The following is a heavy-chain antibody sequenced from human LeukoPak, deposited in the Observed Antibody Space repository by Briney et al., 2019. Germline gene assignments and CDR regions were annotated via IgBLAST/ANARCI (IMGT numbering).Heavy chain of an antibody. CDR3: AKDQGCSGGSCYIGYYYYYMDV. D-gene: IGHD2-15*01. CDR2: IRYDGSNK. CDR1: GFTFSSYA. Sequence: GGSLRLSCAASGFTFSSYAMHWVRQAPGKGLEWVAFIRYDGSNKYYADSVKGRFTISRDNSKNTLYLQMNSLRAEDTAVYYCAKDQGCSGGSCYIGYYYYYMDVWGKGTTVTISS. V-gene: IGHV3-30*02. J-gene: IGHJ6*03.